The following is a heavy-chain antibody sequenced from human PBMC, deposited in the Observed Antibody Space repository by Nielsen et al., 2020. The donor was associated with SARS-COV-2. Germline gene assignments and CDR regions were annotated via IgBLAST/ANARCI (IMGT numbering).Heavy chain of an antibody. D-gene: IGHD6-19*01. CDR2: FSSST. V-gene: IGHV3-23*01. CDR1: GFTISTYG. J-gene: IGHJ2*01. CDR3: ARVAGTPPVSYSYFDL. Sequence: GESLKISCVVSGFTISTYGMSWVRQAPGKGLEWVSAFSSSTYYADSVKGRFTVSRDNSKNTLYLQMNSLRAEDTAVYYCARVAGTPPVSYSYFDLWGRGTLVTVSS.